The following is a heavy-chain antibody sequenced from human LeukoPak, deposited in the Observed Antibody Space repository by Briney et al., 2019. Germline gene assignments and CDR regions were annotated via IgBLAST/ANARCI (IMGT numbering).Heavy chain of an antibody. CDR2: INTDTGNP. V-gene: IGHV7-4-1*02. J-gene: IGHJ3*02. CDR3: ARKGIAAVGLRGAFDI. Sequence: GASVKVSCKASGYTFTTYAMNWVRQAPGQGLEWMGWINTDTGNPTYAQGSTGRFVFSLDTSVSTAHLQITNLKAEDTAVYYCARKGIAAVGLRGAFDIWGQGTTVTVSS. CDR1: GYTFTTYA. D-gene: IGHD6-13*01.